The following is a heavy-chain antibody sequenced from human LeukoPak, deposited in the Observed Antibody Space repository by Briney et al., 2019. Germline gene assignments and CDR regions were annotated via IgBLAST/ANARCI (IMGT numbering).Heavy chain of an antibody. J-gene: IGHJ4*02. V-gene: IGHV3-30*04. Sequence: KSGGSLRLSCAASGFTFSSYAMHWVRQAPGKGLEWVAVIWYDGGNKNYADSVKGRFTISRDSSKTTLYLQMNSLRAEDTAMYYCARDLLPSNSNWPLGYWGQGTLVTVSS. D-gene: IGHD6-13*01. CDR1: GFTFSSYA. CDR2: IWYDGGNK. CDR3: ARDLLPSNSNWPLGY.